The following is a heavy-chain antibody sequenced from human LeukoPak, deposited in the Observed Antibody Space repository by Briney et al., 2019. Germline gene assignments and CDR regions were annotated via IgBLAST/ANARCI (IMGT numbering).Heavy chain of an antibody. V-gene: IGHV3-23*01. CDR3: ATYRQVMLPFES. Sequence: GGSLRLSCAASGFIFSSHGMNWVRQPPGKGLEWVSSTFQGGGEIHYADSVRGRFTISRDNSRSTLFLQMNSLRGEDTAIYYCATYRQVMLPFESWGQGTLVTVSS. D-gene: IGHD5-18*01. J-gene: IGHJ4*02. CDR2: TFQGGGEI. CDR1: GFIFSSHG.